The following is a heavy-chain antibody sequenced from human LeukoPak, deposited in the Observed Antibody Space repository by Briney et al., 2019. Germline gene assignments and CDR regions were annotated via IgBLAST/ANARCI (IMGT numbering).Heavy chain of an antibody. D-gene: IGHD2-15*01. J-gene: IGHJ3*02. CDR2: ISSSSYI. Sequence: GGSLRLSCAASGFTFSSYSMNWVRQAPGKGLEWVSSISSSSYIYYADSVKGRFTISRDNAKNSLYLQMNSLRAEDTAVYYCARGRLVVVAADILDDAFDIWGQGTMVTVSS. CDR1: GFTFSSYS. CDR3: ARGRLVVVAADILDDAFDI. V-gene: IGHV3-21*01.